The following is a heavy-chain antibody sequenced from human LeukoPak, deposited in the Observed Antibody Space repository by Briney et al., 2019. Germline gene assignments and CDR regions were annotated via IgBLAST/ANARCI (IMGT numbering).Heavy chain of an antibody. CDR1: GYTFTSYY. Sequence: ASVKVSCKASGYTFTSYYMHWVRQAPGQGLEWMGIINPSGGSTSYAQKFQGRVTMTRDMSTSTVYMELSSLRSEDTAVYYCARDYYYDSSGYYGAYIYWGQGTLVTVSS. V-gene: IGHV1-46*01. D-gene: IGHD3-22*01. CDR2: INPSGGST. CDR3: ARDYYYDSSGYYGAYIY. J-gene: IGHJ4*02.